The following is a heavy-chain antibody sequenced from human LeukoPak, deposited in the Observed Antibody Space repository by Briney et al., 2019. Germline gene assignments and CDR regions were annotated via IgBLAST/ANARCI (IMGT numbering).Heavy chain of an antibody. D-gene: IGHD5-12*01. J-gene: IGHJ3*02. CDR1: GGSISSYY. Sequence: SETLSLTCTVSGGSISSYYWSWIRQPPGKGLEWIGYIYYSGSTNYNPSLKSRVTISEDTSKNQVSLKLSSVTAADTAVYYCARADSGYDHDAFDIWGQGTMVTVSS. V-gene: IGHV4-59*01. CDR3: ARADSGYDHDAFDI. CDR2: IYYSGST.